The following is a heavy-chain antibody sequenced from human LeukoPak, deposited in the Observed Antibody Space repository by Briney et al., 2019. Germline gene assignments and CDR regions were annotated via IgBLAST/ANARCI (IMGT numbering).Heavy chain of an antibody. V-gene: IGHV3-30*02. CDR3: TRGDDFGSSTRLPKFNWFDP. J-gene: IGHJ5*02. D-gene: IGHD1-1*01. Sequence: PGGSLRLSCAASGFTFSTHAMHWVRQAPDKGLEWVAFIRYDGNNKNYAASAKGRFTISRDNSKNTLFLQMNSLRPDDTAVYYCTRGDDFGSSTRLPKFNWFDPWGQGTLVTVSS. CDR2: IRYDGNNK. CDR1: GFTFSTHA.